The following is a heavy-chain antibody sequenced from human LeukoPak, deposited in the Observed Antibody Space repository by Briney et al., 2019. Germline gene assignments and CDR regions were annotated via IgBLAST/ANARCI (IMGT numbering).Heavy chain of an antibody. CDR1: GFIFCDFA. D-gene: IGHD2-15*01. J-gene: IGHJ4*02. CDR2: IEGGGHST. Sequence: GGSLRLSCAASGFIFCDFAMDWVRQAPGKGLEWVPGIEGGGHSTHYADSVKGRFTISRDNSRNKLYLQMEGLRAEDTAIYYCAKDTYSSPYSFDNWGQGALVIVSS. CDR3: AKDTYSSPYSFDN. V-gene: IGHV3-23*01.